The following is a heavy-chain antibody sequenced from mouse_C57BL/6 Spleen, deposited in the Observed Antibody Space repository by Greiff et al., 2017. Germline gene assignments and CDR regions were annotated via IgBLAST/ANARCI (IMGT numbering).Heavy chain of an antibody. CDR1: GYTFTDYY. Sequence: EVQLQQSGPELVKPGASVKISCKASGYTFTDYYMNWVKQSHGKSLEWIGDINPNNGGTSYNQKFKGKATLTVDKSSSTAYMELRSLTSEDSAVYYCARTHDYDRAWFAYWGQGTLVTVSA. CDR3: ARTHDYDRAWFAY. CDR2: INPNNGGT. J-gene: IGHJ3*01. D-gene: IGHD2-4*01. V-gene: IGHV1-26*01.